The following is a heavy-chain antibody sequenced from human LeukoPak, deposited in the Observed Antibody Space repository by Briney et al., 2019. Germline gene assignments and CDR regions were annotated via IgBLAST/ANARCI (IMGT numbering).Heavy chain of an antibody. D-gene: IGHD3-10*01. J-gene: IGHJ3*02. V-gene: IGHV3-30*02. CDR2: IRYDGSNK. CDR1: GFTFSSYG. Sequence: GGSLRLSCAASGFTFSSYGMHWVRQAPGKGLEWVAFIRYDGSNKYYADSVKGRFTISRDNSKNTLYLQMNSLRAEDTAVYYCAKDQRYYGSGSYTQDGAFDIWGQGTMVTVSS. CDR3: AKDQRYYGSGSYTQDGAFDI.